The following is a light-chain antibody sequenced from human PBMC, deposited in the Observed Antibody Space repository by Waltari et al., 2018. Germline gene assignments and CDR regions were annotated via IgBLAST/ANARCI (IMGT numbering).Light chain of an antibody. CDR2: KAS. Sequence: DIQMTQSPSTLSASGGDRVTITCRASQTISNWLAWCQQKPGKAPKLLIYKASGLESGVPSRFSGSGSGTDFTLTISSLQPEDFAIYCCQQAHTFPFTFGQGTKLEIK. CDR3: QQAHTFPFT. J-gene: IGKJ2*01. V-gene: IGKV1-5*03. CDR1: QTISNW.